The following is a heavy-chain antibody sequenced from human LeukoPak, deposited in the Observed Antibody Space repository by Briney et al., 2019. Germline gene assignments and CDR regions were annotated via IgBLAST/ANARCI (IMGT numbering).Heavy chain of an antibody. Sequence: SETLSLTCTVSGVSMSGYYWSWIRQPPGKGLEWIGYIYYSGSTYYNPSLKSRVTISVDTSKNQFSLKLSSVTAADTAVYYCARELTVEDAFDIWGQGTMVTVSS. J-gene: IGHJ3*02. CDR1: GVSMSGYY. CDR3: ARELTVEDAFDI. D-gene: IGHD1-26*01. V-gene: IGHV4-59*06. CDR2: IYYSGST.